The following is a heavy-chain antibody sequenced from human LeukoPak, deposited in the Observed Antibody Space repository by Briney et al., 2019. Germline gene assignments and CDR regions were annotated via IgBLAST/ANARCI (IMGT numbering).Heavy chain of an antibody. CDR3: AGDPSHILSSAWFSGFQY. D-gene: IGHD6-19*01. CDR2: ISSDGTNK. Sequence: GGSLRLSCAASGFTFSSYGMHWVRQAPGKGLEWVAVISSDGTNKYCSDSVKGRFTISRDNSKNTLYLQMNSLRAEDTAVYYCAGDPSHILSSAWFSGFQYWGQGTLVTVSS. CDR1: GFTFSSYG. V-gene: IGHV3-30*03. J-gene: IGHJ1*01.